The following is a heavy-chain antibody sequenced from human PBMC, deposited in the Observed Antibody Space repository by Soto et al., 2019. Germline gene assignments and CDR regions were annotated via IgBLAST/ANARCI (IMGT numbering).Heavy chain of an antibody. V-gene: IGHV3-30-3*01. CDR1: GFTFSSYA. Sequence: GGSLRLSCAASGFTFSSYAMHWVRQAPGKGLEWVAVISYDGSNKYYADSVKGRFTISRDNSKNTLYLQMNSPRAEDTAVYYCARAAGYYDFWSGYSTHYYYYGMDVWGQGTTVTVSS. J-gene: IGHJ6*02. CDR2: ISYDGSNK. D-gene: IGHD3-3*01. CDR3: ARAAGYYDFWSGYSTHYYYYGMDV.